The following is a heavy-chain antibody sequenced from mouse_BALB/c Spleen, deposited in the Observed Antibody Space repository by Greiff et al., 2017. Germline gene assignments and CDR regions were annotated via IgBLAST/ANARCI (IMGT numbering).Heavy chain of an antibody. CDR1: GFTFNTYA. Sequence: EVMLVESGGGLVQPKGSLKLSCAASGFTFNTYAMNWVRQAPGKGLEWVARIRSKSNNYATYYADSVKDRFTISRDDSQSMLYLQMNNLKTEDTAMYYCVRGDYFDYWGQGTTLTVSS. V-gene: IGHV10-1*02. CDR3: VRGDYFDY. CDR2: IRSKSNNYAT. J-gene: IGHJ2*01.